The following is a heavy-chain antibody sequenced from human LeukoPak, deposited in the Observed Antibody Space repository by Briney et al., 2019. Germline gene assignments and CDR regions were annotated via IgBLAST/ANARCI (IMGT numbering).Heavy chain of an antibody. CDR3: SVGI. V-gene: IGHV3-49*03. Sequence: GGSLRLSCTASGLTFGDYALSWLRQAPGKGLEWVGFIRSKSYGGTTEYAASVKGRFTISRDDSKSIAYLQMNSLKTEDTAVYYCSVGIWGQGTLVTVSS. CDR2: IRSKSYGGTT. D-gene: IGHD1-26*01. J-gene: IGHJ4*02. CDR1: GLTFGDYA.